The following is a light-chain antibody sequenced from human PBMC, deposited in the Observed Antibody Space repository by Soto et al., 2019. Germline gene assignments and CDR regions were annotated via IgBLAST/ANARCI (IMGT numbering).Light chain of an antibody. V-gene: IGKV1-12*01. CDR2: DVS. Sequence: DNQLTQSPSSISASVGDRVTITCRASQAVNSWLAWFQQKPGMAPKLVIYDVSSLQSGVPSRFSGSGSGTDFALKISRVEAEDVGVYYCMKGTHWPINFGQGTRLEIK. CDR1: QAVNSW. CDR3: MKGTHWPIN. J-gene: IGKJ5*01.